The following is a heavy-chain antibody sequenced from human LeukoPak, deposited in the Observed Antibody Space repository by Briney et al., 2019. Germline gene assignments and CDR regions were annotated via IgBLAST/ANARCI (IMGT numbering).Heavy chain of an antibody. Sequence: GGSLRLSCAASGFTFSSYEMNWVRQAPGKGLEWVSYISSSGSTIYYADSVKGRFTISRDNAKNSLYLQMNSLRAEGTAVYSCARGADGVSSNSRGWFDPWGQGTLVTVSS. CDR2: ISSSGSTI. J-gene: IGHJ5*02. CDR3: ARGADGVSSNSRGWFDP. V-gene: IGHV3-48*03. CDR1: GFTFSSYE. D-gene: IGHD2-15*01.